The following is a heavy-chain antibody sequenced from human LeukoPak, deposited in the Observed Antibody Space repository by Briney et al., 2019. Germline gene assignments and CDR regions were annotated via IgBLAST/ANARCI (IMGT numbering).Heavy chain of an antibody. D-gene: IGHD1-26*01. CDR2: MNPNSGNT. CDR3: VTAPRVGATEGPFDY. CDR1: GCTFTSYD. Sequence: ASVKVSCKASGCTFTSYDINWVRQATGQGLEWMGWMNPNSGNTGYAQKFQGRVTMTRNTSISTAYMELSSLRSEDTAVYYCVTAPRVGATEGPFDYWGQGTLVTVSS. V-gene: IGHV1-8*01. J-gene: IGHJ4*02.